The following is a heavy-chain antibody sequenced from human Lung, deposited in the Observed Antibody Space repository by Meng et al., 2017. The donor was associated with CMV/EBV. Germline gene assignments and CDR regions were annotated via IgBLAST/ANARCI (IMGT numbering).Heavy chain of an antibody. Sequence: VEAGGGLVKTGGSLRLSCAATGFTISNYWMSWVRQAPGKGLEWVAKIKNDGSERYYVDSVKGRFSISRDNADNSLYLQMNNLRAEDTAVYYCRLGHYSQDWGQGTLVTVSS. CDR3: RLGHYSQD. V-gene: IGHV3-7*02. D-gene: IGHD4-17*01. CDR2: IKNDGSER. CDR1: GFTISNYW. J-gene: IGHJ4*02.